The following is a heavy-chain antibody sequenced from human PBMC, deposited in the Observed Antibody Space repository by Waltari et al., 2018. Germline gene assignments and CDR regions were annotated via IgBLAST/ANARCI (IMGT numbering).Heavy chain of an antibody. CDR3: ARGYCSGGSCYSNYFDY. D-gene: IGHD2-15*01. CDR2: IYHSGST. Sequence: QVQLQESGPGLVKPSETLSLTCAVSGYSISSGYYWGWIRTPPGKGLELIGSIYHSGSTYYNPSLKSRVTISVDTSKNQFSPKLSSVTAADTAVYYCARGYCSGGSCYSNYFDYWGQGTLVTVSS. CDR1: GYSISSGYY. V-gene: IGHV4-38-2*01. J-gene: IGHJ4*02.